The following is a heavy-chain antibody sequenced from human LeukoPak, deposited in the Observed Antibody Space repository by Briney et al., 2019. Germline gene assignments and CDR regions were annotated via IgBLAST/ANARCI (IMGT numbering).Heavy chain of an antibody. J-gene: IGHJ4*02. V-gene: IGHV4-59*01. CDR3: ATHTSGWSDVFDS. Sequence: SETLSLTCTVSGGSISSYYWSWIRQPPGKGLEWIGYIYYTGSTNHNPSLKSRVTISVDTSKNQLSLRLNSVTAADTAVYFCATHTSGWSDVFDSWGQGTLVTVSA. D-gene: IGHD6-19*01. CDR2: IYYTGST. CDR1: GGSISSYY.